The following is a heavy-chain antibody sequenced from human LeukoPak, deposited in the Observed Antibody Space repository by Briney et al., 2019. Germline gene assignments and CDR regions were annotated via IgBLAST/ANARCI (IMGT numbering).Heavy chain of an antibody. D-gene: IGHD6-13*01. Sequence: GGSLRLSCAASGFTFSSYSMNWVRQAPGKGLEWVSYISSSSSTIYYADSVKGRFIISRDNAKNSLYLQMNSLGAEDTAVYYCARAESSSSWLGDYYYYYYMDVWGKGTTVTVSS. CDR2: ISSSSSTI. CDR1: GFTFSSYS. V-gene: IGHV3-48*01. J-gene: IGHJ6*03. CDR3: ARAESSSSWLGDYYYYYYMDV.